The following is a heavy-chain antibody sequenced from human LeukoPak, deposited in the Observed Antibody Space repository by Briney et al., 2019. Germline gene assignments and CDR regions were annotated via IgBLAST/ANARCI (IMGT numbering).Heavy chain of an antibody. Sequence: PSETLSLTCTVSGGSISSYYWSWIRQPPGKGLEWIGYIYYSGSTNYNPSLKSRVTISVDTSKNQFSLKLSSVTAADTAVYYCARGSIVVVPAAHNDAFDIWGQGTMVTVSS. V-gene: IGHV4-59*12. D-gene: IGHD2-2*01. CDR1: GGSISSYY. J-gene: IGHJ3*02. CDR2: IYYSGST. CDR3: ARGSIVVVPAAHNDAFDI.